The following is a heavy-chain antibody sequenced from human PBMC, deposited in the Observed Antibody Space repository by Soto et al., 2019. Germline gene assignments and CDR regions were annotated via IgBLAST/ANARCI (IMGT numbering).Heavy chain of an antibody. J-gene: IGHJ4*02. CDR2: FIPIFVSA. CDR1: GGTVSSYA. CDR3: ARDVSSDTTGFRGYDL. D-gene: IGHD3-10*01. V-gene: IGHV1-69*01. Sequence: QLHLVQSGAEVKKAGCSVKVSCKASGGTVSSYAITWVRQAPGKGLEWMGVFIPIFVSAHYAPKFQGRITITADESTSTAYMELSGLTSEDTAIYYCARDVSSDTTGFRGYDLWGQGTQVTVSS.